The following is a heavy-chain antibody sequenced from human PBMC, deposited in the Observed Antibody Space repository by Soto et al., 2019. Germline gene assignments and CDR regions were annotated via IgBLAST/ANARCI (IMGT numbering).Heavy chain of an antibody. D-gene: IGHD3-3*01. J-gene: IGHJ4*02. CDR3: ARDGAVTIFGVEIHY. CDR2: IWYDGSNK. CDR1: GFTFSSYG. V-gene: IGHV3-33*01. Sequence: QVQLVESGGGVVQPGRSLRLSCAASGFTFSSYGMHWVRQTPGKGLEWVAVIWYDGSNKYYADSVKGRFTISRDNSKNTLYLQMNSLRAEDTAVYYCARDGAVTIFGVEIHYWGQGTLVTVSS.